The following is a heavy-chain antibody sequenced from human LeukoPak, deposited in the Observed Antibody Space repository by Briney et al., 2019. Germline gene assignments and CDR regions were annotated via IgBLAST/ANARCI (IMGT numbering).Heavy chain of an antibody. J-gene: IGHJ4*02. CDR2: INPNSGGT. D-gene: IGHD6-19*01. Sequence: EASVTVSCKASGGTFSSYAISWVRQAPGQGLEWMGWINPNSGGTNYAQKFQGRVTMTRDTSISTAYMELSRLRSDDTAVYYCAREDSSGWYSLDYWGQGTLVTVSS. CDR3: AREDSSGWYSLDY. CDR1: GGTFSSYA. V-gene: IGHV1-2*02.